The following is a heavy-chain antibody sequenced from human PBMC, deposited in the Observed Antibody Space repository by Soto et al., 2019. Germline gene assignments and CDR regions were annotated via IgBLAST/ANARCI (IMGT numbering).Heavy chain of an antibody. CDR1: GFSLSTSGMC. CDR3: ARTAYVPQYWYFDL. Sequence: SGPTLVNPTQTLTLTCTFSGFSLSTSGMCVSWIRQPPGKALEWLARIDWEDDKYYRTSLKTRLTISKDTSKNQVVLTKTNMDPVDTATYYCARTAYVPQYWYFDLWGRGTLVTVSS. CDR2: IDWEDDK. V-gene: IGHV2-70*11. J-gene: IGHJ2*01. D-gene: IGHD3-16*01.